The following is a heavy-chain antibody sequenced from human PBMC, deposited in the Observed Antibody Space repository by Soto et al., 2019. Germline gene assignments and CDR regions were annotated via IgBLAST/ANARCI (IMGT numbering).Heavy chain of an antibody. D-gene: IGHD3-22*01. J-gene: IGHJ2*01. CDR3: AKGFGGYGLLWYFDL. CDR1: GFTFSSYG. V-gene: IGHV3-30*18. Sequence: QVQLVESGGGVVQPGRSLRLSCAASGFTFSSYGMHWVRQAPGKGLEWVAVISYDGSNKYYADSVKGQFTISRDNSKNTLYLQMNSLRAEDTAVYYCAKGFGGYGLLWYFDLWGRGTLVTVSS. CDR2: ISYDGSNK.